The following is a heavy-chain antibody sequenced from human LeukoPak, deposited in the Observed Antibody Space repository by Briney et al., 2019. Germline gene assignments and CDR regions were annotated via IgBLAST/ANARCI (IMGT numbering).Heavy chain of an antibody. V-gene: IGHV3-23*01. Sequence: GGSLRLSCAASGFTFSSYAMSWVRQAPGKGLEWVSVISGSGGSTNYADSVKGRFTISRDNSKNTLYLQINSLRAEDTAVYYCGVYSSSWHDYWGQGTLVTVSS. CDR2: ISGSGGST. CDR1: GFTFSSYA. CDR3: GVYSSSWHDY. D-gene: IGHD6-13*01. J-gene: IGHJ4*02.